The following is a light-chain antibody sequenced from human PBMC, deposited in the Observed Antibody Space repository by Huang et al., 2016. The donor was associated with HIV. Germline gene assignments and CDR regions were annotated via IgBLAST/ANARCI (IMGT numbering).Light chain of an antibody. CDR3: QQSFSVPRT. CDR1: QNITKS. CDR2: TAS. V-gene: IGKV1-39*01. J-gene: IGKJ1*01. Sequence: DIQMTQSPPSLSASVGDRVTFTCRANQNITKSLNWYQQKPGKAPKLLSYTASTLESGVPSRCSGGGSGSRFTLNITNLQPEDFATYYCQQSFSVPRTFG.